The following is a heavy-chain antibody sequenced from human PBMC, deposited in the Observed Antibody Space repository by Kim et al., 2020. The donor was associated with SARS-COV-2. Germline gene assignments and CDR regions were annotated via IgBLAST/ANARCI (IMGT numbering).Heavy chain of an antibody. Sequence: ASVKVSCKASGYTFTSYGISWVRQAPGQGLEWMGWISAYNGNTNYAQKLQGRVTMTTDTSTSTAYMELRSLRSDDTAVYYCARRDLWFGELFHAFVIWGQGTIVTVSS. J-gene: IGHJ3*02. CDR3: ARRDLWFGELFHAFVI. CDR2: ISAYNGNT. V-gene: IGHV1-18*01. CDR1: GYTFTSYG. D-gene: IGHD3-10*01.